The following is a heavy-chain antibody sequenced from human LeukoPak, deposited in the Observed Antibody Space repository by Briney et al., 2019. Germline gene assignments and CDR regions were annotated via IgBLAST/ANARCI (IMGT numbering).Heavy chain of an antibody. Sequence: SQTLSLTCIVSGGSIISGDYYWSWLRQPPGKGLEWIGYIYHNGDTYYNPSLKSRVFISVDTSKNQFSLKLSSVTAADTAVYYCARAGVVPAAISRAFDIWGQGSVVTVSS. J-gene: IGHJ3*02. CDR3: ARAGVVPAAISRAFDI. V-gene: IGHV4-30-4*08. CDR2: IYHNGDT. D-gene: IGHD2-2*02. CDR1: GGSIISGDYY.